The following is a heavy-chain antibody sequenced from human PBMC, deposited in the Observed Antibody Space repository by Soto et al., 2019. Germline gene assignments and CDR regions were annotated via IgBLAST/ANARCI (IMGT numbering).Heavy chain of an antibody. V-gene: IGHV4-30-2*01. CDR3: ARDQLEGNWFDP. CDR1: GGSISSGGYS. J-gene: IGHJ5*02. Sequence: QLQLQESGSGLVRPSQTLSLTCAVSGGSISSGGYSWNWIRQPPGKGLEWIGYIYHSGSTLYNPSLKSRVTISVDTSKNQFSLKLSSVTAAVTAVYYCARDQLEGNWFDPWGQRTLVTVSS. D-gene: IGHD1-1*01. CDR2: IYHSGST.